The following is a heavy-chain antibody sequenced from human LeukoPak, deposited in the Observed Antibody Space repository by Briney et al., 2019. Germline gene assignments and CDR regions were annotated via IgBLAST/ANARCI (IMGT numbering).Heavy chain of an antibody. J-gene: IGHJ5*02. CDR3: ARGLSSGWYRNWFDP. D-gene: IGHD6-19*01. Sequence: SETLSLTCAVYGGSFSGYYWSWIRQPPGKGLEWIGEINHSGSTNYNPSLKSRVTTSVDTSKNQFSLKLSSVTAADTAVYYCARGLSSGWYRNWFDPWGQGTLVTVSS. CDR1: GGSFSGYY. V-gene: IGHV4-34*01. CDR2: INHSGST.